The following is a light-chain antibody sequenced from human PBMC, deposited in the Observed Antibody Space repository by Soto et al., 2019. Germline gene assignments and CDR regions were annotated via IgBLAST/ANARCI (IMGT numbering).Light chain of an antibody. CDR1: QSISSW. Sequence: GDRVTITCRASQSISSWLAWYQQKPGKAPKLLIYDASSLESGVPSRFSGSGSGTEFTLTISSLQPDDFATYYYQQYNSYSVTFGQGTKVEIK. CDR2: DAS. CDR3: QQYNSYSVT. J-gene: IGKJ1*01. V-gene: IGKV1-5*01.